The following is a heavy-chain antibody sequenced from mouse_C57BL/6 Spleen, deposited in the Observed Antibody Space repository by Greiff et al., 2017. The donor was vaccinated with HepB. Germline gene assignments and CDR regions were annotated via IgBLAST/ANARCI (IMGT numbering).Heavy chain of an antibody. Sequence: VQLKESGPGLVKPSQSLSLTCTVTGYSITSGYGWNWIRQFPGNQLEWMGYISYSGSTNYNPSLKSRISITRDTSKNQFFLQLDSVTNEDTATFYCARTARIKYWGQGTTLTVSS. CDR1: GYSITSGYG. J-gene: IGHJ2*01. D-gene: IGHD1-2*01. CDR3: ARTARIKY. CDR2: ISYSGST. V-gene: IGHV3-2*02.